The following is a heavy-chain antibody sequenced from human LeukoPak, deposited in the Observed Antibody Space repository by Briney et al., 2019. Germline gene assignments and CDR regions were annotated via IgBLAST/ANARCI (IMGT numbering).Heavy chain of an antibody. Sequence: GGSLRLSCAASGFTFSSYGMSWVRQAPGKGLEWVSAISGSGGSTYYADSVKGRFTISRDNSKNTLYLQMNSLRAEDTAVYYCVRLRNIVGATTFSGYWGQGTLVTVSS. D-gene: IGHD1-26*01. V-gene: IGHV3-23*01. J-gene: IGHJ4*02. CDR2: ISGSGGST. CDR1: GFTFSSYG. CDR3: VRLRNIVGATTFSGY.